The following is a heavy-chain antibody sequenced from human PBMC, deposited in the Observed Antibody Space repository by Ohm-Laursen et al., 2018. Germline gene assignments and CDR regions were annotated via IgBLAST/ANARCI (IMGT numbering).Heavy chain of an antibody. CDR2: IYTSGST. CDR3: ARDTYYDSSGHAYYYYGMDV. CDR1: GGSISSGAYC. J-gene: IGHJ6*02. Sequence: SDTLSLTCTVSGGSISSGAYCWSWIRQHPGKGLEWIGYIYTSGSTNYNPSLKSRVTMSVDTSKNQFSLKLSSVTAADTAVYYCARDTYYDSSGHAYYYYGMDVWGQGTTVTVSS. D-gene: IGHD3-22*01. V-gene: IGHV4-61*08.